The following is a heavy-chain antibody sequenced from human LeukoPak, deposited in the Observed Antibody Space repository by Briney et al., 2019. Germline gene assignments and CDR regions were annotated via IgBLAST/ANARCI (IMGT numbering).Heavy chain of an antibody. CDR1: GFTVSDNY. Sequence: GGSLRLSCAASGFTVSDNYMSWVRQAPGKGLEWVSVFYSGGSTRYADSVKGRFTISRDNSKNTLYLQLNSLRAEDTAVYYCARHLAMIVVVITNLAWFDPWGQGTLVTVSS. CDR3: ARHLAMIVVVITNLAWFDP. V-gene: IGHV3-66*04. J-gene: IGHJ5*02. D-gene: IGHD3-22*01. CDR2: FYSGGST.